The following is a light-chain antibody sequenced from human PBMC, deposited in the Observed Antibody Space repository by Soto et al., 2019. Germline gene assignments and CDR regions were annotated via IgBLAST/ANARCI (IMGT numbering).Light chain of an antibody. CDR2: NTN. V-gene: IGLV8-61*01. CDR3: VLYMGSGIWV. Sequence: QTVVTQEPSFSVSPGRTVTLTCGLSSGSVSTSFYPSWYQQTPGQAPRTLIYNTNGRSSGVPDRFSGSILGNKAALTITGAQADYESDYYCVLYMGSGIWVFGGGTKLTVL. J-gene: IGLJ3*02. CDR1: SGSVSTSFY.